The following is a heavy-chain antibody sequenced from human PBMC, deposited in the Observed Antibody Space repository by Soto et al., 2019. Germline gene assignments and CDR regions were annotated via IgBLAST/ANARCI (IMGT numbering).Heavy chain of an antibody. Sequence: ASVKVSCKASGYTFTGYYMHWVRQAPGQGLEWMGWINPNSGGTNYAQKFQGWVTMTRDTSISTAYMELSRLRSDDTAVYYCARVGDDYGFRTYYYGMDVWGQGTTFTVS. D-gene: IGHD5-12*01. CDR1: GYTFTGYY. CDR3: ARVGDDYGFRTYYYGMDV. V-gene: IGHV1-2*04. J-gene: IGHJ6*02. CDR2: INPNSGGT.